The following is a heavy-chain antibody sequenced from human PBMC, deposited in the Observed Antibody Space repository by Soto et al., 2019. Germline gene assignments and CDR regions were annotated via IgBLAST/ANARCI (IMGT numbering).Heavy chain of an antibody. CDR1: GFTFSSYW. CDR3: VRERRFLEWSDAFDI. CDR2: IKQDGSEK. J-gene: IGHJ3*02. V-gene: IGHV3-7*01. Sequence: PGGSLRLSCAASGFTFSSYWMSWVRQAPGKGLEWVANIKQDGSEKYYVDSVKGRFTISRDNAKNSLYLQMNSLRAEDTAVYYCVRERRFLEWSDAFDIWGQGTMVTVSS. D-gene: IGHD3-3*01.